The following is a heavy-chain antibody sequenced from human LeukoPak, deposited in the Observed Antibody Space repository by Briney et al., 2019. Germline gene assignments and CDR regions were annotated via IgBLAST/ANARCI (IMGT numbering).Heavy chain of an antibody. V-gene: IGHV3-30-3*01. CDR3: ARSPYDILTGSEYYFDY. CDR1: GFTFSSYA. D-gene: IGHD3-9*01. J-gene: IGHJ4*02. CDR2: ISYDGSNK. Sequence: GRSLRLSCAVSGFTFSSYAMHWVRQAPGKGLEWVAVISYDGSNKYYADSVKGRFTISRDNSKNTLYLQMNSLRAEDTAVYYCARSPYDILTGSEYYFDYWGQGTLVTVSS.